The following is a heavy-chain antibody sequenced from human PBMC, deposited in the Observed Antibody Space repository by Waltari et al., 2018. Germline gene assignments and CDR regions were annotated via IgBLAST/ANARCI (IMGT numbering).Heavy chain of an antibody. V-gene: IGHV4-39*07. J-gene: IGHJ5*02. Sequence: QLQLQESGPGLVKPSETLSLTCTVSGGSCSSSSYYWGWTRQPPGKGPEWIGSTYYSGSTYYNPSLKSRVTISVDTSKNQFSLKLSSVTAADTAVYYCARESNLNYYGSGSYYIGGWFDPWGQGTLVTVSS. CDR2: TYYSGST. D-gene: IGHD3-10*01. CDR1: GGSCSSSSYY. CDR3: ARESNLNYYGSGSYYIGGWFDP.